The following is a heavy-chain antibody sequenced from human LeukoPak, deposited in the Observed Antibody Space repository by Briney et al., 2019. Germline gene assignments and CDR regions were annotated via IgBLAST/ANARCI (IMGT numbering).Heavy chain of an antibody. CDR1: AGSINSYY. CDR2: IYCSGNT. CDR3: ARSAGYQLLEGYYYYMDV. D-gene: IGHD2-2*01. J-gene: IGHJ6*03. Sequence: SETLSLTCTVSAGSINSYYWSWIRQPPGKGLEWIGCIYCSGNTNYNPSLKSRVTISVDMSKNQFSLRLSSVTAADTAVYYCARSAGYQLLEGYYYYMDVWGKGTTATVSS. V-gene: IGHV4-59*01.